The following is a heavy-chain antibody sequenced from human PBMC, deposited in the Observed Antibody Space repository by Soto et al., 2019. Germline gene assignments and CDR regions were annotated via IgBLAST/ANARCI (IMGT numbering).Heavy chain of an antibody. CDR2: MNPNSGNT. J-gene: IGHJ4*02. D-gene: IGHD2-8*01. V-gene: IGHV1-8*01. CDR1: GYTFTSYD. CDR3: ARGGMKGVYQPLDY. Sequence: ASVKVSCKASGYTFTSYDINWVRQAIGQGLEWIGWMNPNSGNTGYAQKFQGRVTMTRNTSISTAYMELSSLRSEDTAVYYCARGGMKGVYQPLDYWGQGTLVTVSS.